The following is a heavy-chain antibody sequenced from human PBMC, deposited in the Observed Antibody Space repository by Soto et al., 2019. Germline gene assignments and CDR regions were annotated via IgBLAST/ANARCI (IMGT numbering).Heavy chain of an antibody. CDR3: ARGSEVYLFDY. CDR2: IYYSGST. Sequence: QVQLQESGPGLVKPSQTLSLTCTVPGGSIRSGGYYWSWIGNHPGKGLEWIGYIYYSGSTYYNPSLKSRVTISVDTSKNQFSLKLSSVTAADTAVYYCARGSEVYLFDYWGQGTLVTVSS. D-gene: IGHD2-8*01. J-gene: IGHJ4*02. V-gene: IGHV4-31*03. CDR1: GGSIRSGGYY.